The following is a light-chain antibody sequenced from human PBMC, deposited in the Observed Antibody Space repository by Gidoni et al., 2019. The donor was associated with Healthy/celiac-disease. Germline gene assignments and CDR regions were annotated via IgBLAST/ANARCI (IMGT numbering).Light chain of an antibody. Sequence: IVLTHSPATLSFSPGERATLSCRDSQSVSSYLAWYQQKPGQAPRLLIYDASNRATGIPARYRGSGSGTDFTRTISSLEPEDFAVYYCQQRSNWPLLTFGGGTKVEIK. CDR3: QQRSNWPLLT. J-gene: IGKJ4*01. CDR1: QSVSSY. V-gene: IGKV3-11*01. CDR2: DAS.